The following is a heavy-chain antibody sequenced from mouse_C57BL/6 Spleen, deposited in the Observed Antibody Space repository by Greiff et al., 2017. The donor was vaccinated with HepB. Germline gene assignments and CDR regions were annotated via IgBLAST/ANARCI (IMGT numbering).Heavy chain of an antibody. CDR1: GFTFSSYA. J-gene: IGHJ3*01. D-gene: IGHD3-2*02. CDR3: ARDENSSGLSWFAY. CDR2: ISDGGSYT. V-gene: IGHV5-4*01. Sequence: EVKLVESGGGLVKPGGSLKLSCAASGFTFSSYAMSWVRQTPEKRLEWVATISDGGSYTYYPDNVKGRFTISRDNAKNNLYLQMSHLKSEDTAMYYCARDENSSGLSWFAYWGQGTLVTVSA.